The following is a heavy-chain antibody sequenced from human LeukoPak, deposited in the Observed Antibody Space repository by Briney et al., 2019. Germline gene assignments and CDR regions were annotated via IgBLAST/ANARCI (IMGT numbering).Heavy chain of an antibody. CDR2: IYTSGST. J-gene: IGHJ4*02. CDR1: GGSISSYY. CDR3: ARRRERRRTDRFDYFDY. Sequence: SETLSLTCTVSGGSISSYYWSWIRQPAGKGLEWIGRIYTSGSTNYNPSLKSRVTMSVDTSKNQFSLKLSSVTAADTAVYYCARRRERRRTDRFDYFDYWGQGALVAVSS. V-gene: IGHV4-4*07. D-gene: IGHD1-26*01.